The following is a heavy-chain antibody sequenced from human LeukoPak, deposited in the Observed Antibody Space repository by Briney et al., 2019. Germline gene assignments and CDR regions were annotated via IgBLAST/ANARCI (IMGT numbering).Heavy chain of an antibody. V-gene: IGHV3-30*01. J-gene: IGHJ6*03. CDR3: ARGGTYYYQYYYMDV. Sequence: GGSLRLSCAASQFTFSSHAMNWVRQAPGKGLDWVAVMSFDGSHIYYADSVKGRFTISRDNSKNTLFLQMNSLNADDTAVYYCARGGTYYYQYYYMDVWGKGTTVTVSS. D-gene: IGHD3-16*01. CDR2: MSFDGSHI. CDR1: QFTFSSHA.